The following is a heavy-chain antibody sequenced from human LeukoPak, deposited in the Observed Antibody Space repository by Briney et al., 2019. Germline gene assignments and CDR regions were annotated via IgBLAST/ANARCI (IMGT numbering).Heavy chain of an antibody. D-gene: IGHD4-17*01. V-gene: IGHV5-51*01. CDR3: ARLDTVTAPFAY. J-gene: IGHJ4*02. Sequence: GESLKISCQGSGFIFATYWIAWVRQMPGKGLEWVGVIYPGDSDTRYCPSFRGQVTISADKSISSAYLQWSSLKASDTAIYYCARLDTVTAPFAYWGQGTLVTVSS. CDR1: GFIFATYW. CDR2: IYPGDSDT.